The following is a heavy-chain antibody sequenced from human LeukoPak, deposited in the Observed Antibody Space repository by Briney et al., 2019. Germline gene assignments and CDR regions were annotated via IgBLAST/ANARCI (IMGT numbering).Heavy chain of an antibody. J-gene: IGHJ6*02. V-gene: IGHV4-34*01. D-gene: IGHD4-11*01. CDR3: ARSGTTWDPRSGMDV. CDR1: GGSFSGYY. CDR2: INHSGST. Sequence: PSATLSLTCAVYGGSFSGYYWSWIRQPPGKGLEWLGEINHSGSTNYNPSLKSRVTISVDTSKNQFSLKLSSVTAADTAVYYCARSGTTWDPRSGMDVWGQGTTVTVSS.